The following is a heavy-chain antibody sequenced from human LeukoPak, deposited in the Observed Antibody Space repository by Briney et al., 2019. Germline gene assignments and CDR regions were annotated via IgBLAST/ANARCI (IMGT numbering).Heavy chain of an antibody. CDR1: GYTFTSYD. D-gene: IGHD2-15*01. J-gene: IGHJ4*02. Sequence: GASVRVSCKASGYTFTSYDINWVRQATGQGLEWMGWMNPNSGNTGYAQKFQGRVTMTRNTSISTAYMELSSLRSEDTAVYYCASLGGGRHANDYWGQGTLVTVSS. CDR2: MNPNSGNT. CDR3: ASLGGGRHANDY. V-gene: IGHV1-8*01.